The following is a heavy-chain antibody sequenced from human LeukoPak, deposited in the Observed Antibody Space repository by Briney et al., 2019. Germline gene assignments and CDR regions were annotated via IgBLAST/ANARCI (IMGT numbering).Heavy chain of an antibody. CDR1: GFTFSSYG. CDR3: ARDVTMDGCNGALDY. V-gene: IGHV3-33*01. D-gene: IGHD5-24*01. CDR2: IWYDGSNK. J-gene: IGHJ4*02. Sequence: GGSLRLSCAASGFTFSSYGMHWVRQAPGKGLEWVAVIWYDGSNKYYADSVKGRFTISRDNSKNTLYLQMNSLRAEDTAVYYCARDVTMDGCNGALDYWGQGTLVTVSS.